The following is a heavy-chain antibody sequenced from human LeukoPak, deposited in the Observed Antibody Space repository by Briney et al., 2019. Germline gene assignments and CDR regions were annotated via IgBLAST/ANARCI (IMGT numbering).Heavy chain of an antibody. Sequence: PSETLSLTCAVYGGSFSGYYWSWIRQPPGKGLEWIGEINHSGSTNYNPSLKSRVTISVDTSKNQFSLKLSSVTAADTAVYYCAREYTAPGYYYYYYMDVWGKGTTVTVSS. CDR1: GGSFSGYY. V-gene: IGHV4-34*01. CDR2: INHSGST. D-gene: IGHD5-18*01. J-gene: IGHJ6*03. CDR3: AREYTAPGYYYYYYMDV.